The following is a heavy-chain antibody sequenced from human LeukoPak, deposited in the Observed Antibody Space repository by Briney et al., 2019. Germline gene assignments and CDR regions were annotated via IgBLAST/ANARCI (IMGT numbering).Heavy chain of an antibody. CDR1: GFTFTSYG. V-gene: IGHV3-33*08. D-gene: IGHD2-2*02. CDR2: IWCDGSNK. J-gene: IGHJ4*02. Sequence: GGSLRLSCAASGFTFTSYGMHWVRQAPGKGLEWVAVIWCDGSNKYYADSVKGRFTISRDSSKNTLFLQMNSLRAEDTAVYYCARGWPIPATHPIDYWGQGALVTVSS. CDR3: ARGWPIPATHPIDY.